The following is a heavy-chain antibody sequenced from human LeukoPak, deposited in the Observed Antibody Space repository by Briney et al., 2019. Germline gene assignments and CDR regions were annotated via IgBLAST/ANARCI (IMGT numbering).Heavy chain of an antibody. CDR1: GGSISGNY. CDR3: AREHLYYDILTGYWWFDP. J-gene: IGHJ5*02. CDR2: IYYSGST. V-gene: IGHV4-59*01. D-gene: IGHD3-9*01. Sequence: SSETLSLTCTVSGGSISGNYWSWIRQPPGKRLEWIGYIYYSGSTNYNPSLKSRVTISVDTSKNQFSLKLSSVTAADTAVYYCAREHLYYDILTGYWWFDPWGQGTLVTVSS.